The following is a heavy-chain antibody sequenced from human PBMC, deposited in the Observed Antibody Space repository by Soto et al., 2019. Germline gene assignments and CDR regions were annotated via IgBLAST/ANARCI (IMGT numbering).Heavy chain of an antibody. CDR3: VRRHVSATGIDWFDP. CDR2: INAANGDT. V-gene: IGHV1-3*01. D-gene: IGHD6-13*01. J-gene: IGHJ5*02. CDR1: GYTFTSYG. Sequence: ASVKVSCKAAGYTFTSYGIHWVRQAPGQRLEWMGWINAANGDTKYSPKFQGRVTITRDTSASTAYMELSSLRSEDTAVYYCVRRHVSATGIDWFDPWGQGTLVTVSS.